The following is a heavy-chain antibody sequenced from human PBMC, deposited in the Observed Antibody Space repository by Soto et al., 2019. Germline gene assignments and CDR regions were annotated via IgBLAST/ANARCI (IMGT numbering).Heavy chain of an antibody. D-gene: IGHD3-22*01. CDR3: STYDSSGYSGY. J-gene: IGHJ4*02. V-gene: IGHV3-15*01. CDR2: IKSKTDGGTT. Sequence: VGSLRLSCAASGFTFSNAWMSWVRQAPGKGLEWVGRIKSKTDGGTTDYAAPVKGRFTISRDDSKNTLYLQMNSLKTEDTAVYYCSTYDSSGYSGYWGQGTLVTVSS. CDR1: GFTFSNAW.